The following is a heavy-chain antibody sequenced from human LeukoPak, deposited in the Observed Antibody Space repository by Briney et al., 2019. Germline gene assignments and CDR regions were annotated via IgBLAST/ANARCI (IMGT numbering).Heavy chain of an antibody. Sequence: SETLSLTCTVSGGSVSSYYWSWIRQPPGKGLEWIGYIYYSGSTNYNPSLKSRVTISVDTSKNQFSLKLSSVTAADTAVYYCARRREGLFDYWGQGTLVTVSS. D-gene: IGHD3/OR15-3a*01. CDR3: ARRREGLFDY. CDR2: IYYSGST. J-gene: IGHJ4*02. V-gene: IGHV4-59*02. CDR1: GGSVSSYY.